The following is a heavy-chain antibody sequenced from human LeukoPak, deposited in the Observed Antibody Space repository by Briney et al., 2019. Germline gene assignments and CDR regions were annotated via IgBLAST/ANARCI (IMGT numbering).Heavy chain of an antibody. D-gene: IGHD5-12*01. V-gene: IGHV3-33*08. Sequence: GRSLRLSCAASGFTFSSYGMHWVRQAPGKGLEWVAVIWYGGSNKYYADSVKGRFTISRDNAKNSLYLQMNSLRAEDTAVYYCARDRGGYDDFFFDYWGQGTLVTVSS. CDR2: IWYGGSNK. CDR3: ARDRGGYDDFFFDY. CDR1: GFTFSSYG. J-gene: IGHJ4*02.